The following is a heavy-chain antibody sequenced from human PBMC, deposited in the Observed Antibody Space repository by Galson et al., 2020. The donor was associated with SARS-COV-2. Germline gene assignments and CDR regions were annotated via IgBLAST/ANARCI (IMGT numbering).Heavy chain of an antibody. CDR2: ISSSSSTI. V-gene: IGHV3-48*04. D-gene: IGHD5-18*01. Sequence: GGSLRLSCAASGFTFSSYSMNWVRQAPGKGLEWVSYISSSSSTIYYADSVKGRFTISRDNAKNSLYLQMNSLRAEDTAVYYCARAGYSYGYGAFDIWGQGTMVTVSS. CDR3: ARAGYSYGYGAFDI. J-gene: IGHJ3*02. CDR1: GFTFSSYS.